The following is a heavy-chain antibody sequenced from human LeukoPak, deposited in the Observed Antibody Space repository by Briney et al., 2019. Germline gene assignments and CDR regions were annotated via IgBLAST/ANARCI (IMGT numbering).Heavy chain of an antibody. CDR2: IYYSGRT. CDR1: GGSISSNSYY. Sequence: PSETLSLTCTVSGGSISSNSYYWVWIRQPPGKGLEWIGSIYYSGRTYYKSSLKSRVTISVDTLKNQFSLKLSSVTAADTAVYYCARLSDAHRYFDYWGQGTLVTVSS. V-gene: IGHV4-39*01. D-gene: IGHD1-14*01. J-gene: IGHJ4*02. CDR3: ARLSDAHRYFDY.